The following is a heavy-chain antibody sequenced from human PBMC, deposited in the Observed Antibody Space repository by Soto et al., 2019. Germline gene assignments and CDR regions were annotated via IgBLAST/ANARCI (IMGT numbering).Heavy chain of an antibody. Sequence: PSGTLSLNCTFSGETINSGGYYWSWISQHPGKGLEWIGYIYYSGSTYYNPSLKSRATISVDTSKNQFSLKLSSVTAADTAVYYCARITAGYRVFDYWVQGTLVTGSS. V-gene: IGHV4-31*03. J-gene: IGHJ4*02. CDR3: ARITAGYRVFDY. D-gene: IGHD3-16*02. CDR1: GETINSGGYY. CDR2: IYYSGST.